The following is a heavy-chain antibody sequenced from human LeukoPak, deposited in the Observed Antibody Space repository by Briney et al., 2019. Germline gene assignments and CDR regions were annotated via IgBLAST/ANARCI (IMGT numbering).Heavy chain of an antibody. CDR3: ARVAVGAGTDYFDY. V-gene: IGHV3-53*01. Sequence: PGGSLRLSCAASGFTVSSNYMSWVRQASGKGLEWVSVIYSGGDTYYADSVKGRFTISRDNSKNTLYLQMNSLRAEDTAVYYCARVAVGAGTDYFDYWGQGTLVTVSS. J-gene: IGHJ4*02. D-gene: IGHD6-19*01. CDR2: IYSGGDT. CDR1: GFTVSSNY.